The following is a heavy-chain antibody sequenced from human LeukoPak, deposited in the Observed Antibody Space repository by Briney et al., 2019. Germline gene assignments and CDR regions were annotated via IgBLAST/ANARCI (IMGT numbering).Heavy chain of an antibody. V-gene: IGHV3-23*01. D-gene: IGHD2-2*01. Sequence: AGSLRLSCAGITFRSYAMTWVRQAPGKGLEWVSGISGSGADTYYADSVRGRFTVSRDNSNSTLYLQMNSLRAEDTAVYYCVKDRVPNAIWWGQGTLVTVSS. CDR3: VKDRVPNAIW. J-gene: IGHJ4*02. CDR2: ISGSGADT. CDR1: GITFRSYA.